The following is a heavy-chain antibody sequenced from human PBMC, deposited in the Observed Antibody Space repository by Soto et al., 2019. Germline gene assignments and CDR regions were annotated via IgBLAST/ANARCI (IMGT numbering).Heavy chain of an antibody. CDR1: GGSFSGYY. CDR3: ARGTSKFPVAGTVGGWFDP. V-gene: IGHV4-34*01. J-gene: IGHJ5*02. CDR2: INHSGSI. D-gene: IGHD6-19*01. Sequence: SETLSLTCAVYGGSFSGYYWSWIRQPPGKGLEWIGEINHSGSINYNPSLKSRVTISVDTSKNQFSLKLSSVTAADTAVYYCARGTSKFPVAGTVGGWFDPWGQGTLVTVSS.